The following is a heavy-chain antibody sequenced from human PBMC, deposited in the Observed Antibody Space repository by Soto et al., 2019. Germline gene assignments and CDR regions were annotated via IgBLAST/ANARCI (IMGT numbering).Heavy chain of an antibody. D-gene: IGHD2-2*01. CDR3: ARVDILGYCSSVDKYNWFDP. CDR1: GGSISSGGYY. Sequence: SETLSLTCTVSGGSISSGGYYWSWIRQHPGKGLEWIGYIYYSGSTYYNPSLKSRVTISVDTSKNQFSLKLSSVTAADTAVYYCARVDILGYCSSVDKYNWFDPWGQGTLVTVSS. V-gene: IGHV4-31*03. CDR2: IYYSGST. J-gene: IGHJ5*02.